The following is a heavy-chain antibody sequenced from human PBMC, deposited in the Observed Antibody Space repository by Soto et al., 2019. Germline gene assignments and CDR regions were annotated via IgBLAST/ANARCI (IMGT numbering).Heavy chain of an antibody. CDR3: ARAYY. Sequence: QVQLVESGGGVVQPGRSLRLSCAASGFTFSSYAMHWVRQAPGKGLEWVAVISYDGSNKYYADSVKGRFTISRDNSKNTLYLQMNSLRAEDTAVYYCARAYYWGQGTLVTVSS. CDR2: ISYDGSNK. CDR1: GFTFSSYA. J-gene: IGHJ4*02. V-gene: IGHV3-30-3*01.